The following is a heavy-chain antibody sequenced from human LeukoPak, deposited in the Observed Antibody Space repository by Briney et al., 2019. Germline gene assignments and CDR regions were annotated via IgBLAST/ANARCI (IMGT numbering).Heavy chain of an antibody. V-gene: IGHV3-23*01. CDR2: IGGSGGST. Sequence: GGSLRLSCAASGFTFSSYAMSWVRQAPGKGLEWVSAIGGSGGSTYYADSVKGRFTISRDNSKNTLYLQMNSLRAEDTAVYYCAKDYGDYPTPIDYWGQGTLVTVSS. CDR3: AKDYGDYPTPIDY. CDR1: GFTFSSYA. J-gene: IGHJ4*02. D-gene: IGHD4-17*01.